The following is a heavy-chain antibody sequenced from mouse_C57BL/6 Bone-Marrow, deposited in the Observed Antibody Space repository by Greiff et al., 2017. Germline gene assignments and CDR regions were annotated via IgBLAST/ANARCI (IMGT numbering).Heavy chain of an antibody. CDR2: ISDGGSYT. CDR3: AGDVGGDGGY. CDR1: GFTFSGYA. J-gene: IGHJ2*02. D-gene: IGHD2-13*01. Sequence: EVKVVESGGGLVKPGGSLKLPCAASGFTFSGYAMSWVRQTPEKRLEWVATISDGGSYTYYPGNVKGRFTISRDNAKNNLYLQMSHVKSEDKAMYYCAGDVGGDGGYWGQGTSLTVSS. V-gene: IGHV5-4*01.